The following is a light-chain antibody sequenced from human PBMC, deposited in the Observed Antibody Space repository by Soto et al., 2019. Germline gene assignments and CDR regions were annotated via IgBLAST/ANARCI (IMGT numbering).Light chain of an antibody. V-gene: IGKV3-20*01. CDR1: QSVNSNY. CDR3: HQYGSSLWT. J-gene: IGKJ1*01. Sequence: EIVLTQSPGTLSLSPGEGATLSCRASQSVNSNYLAWYQQKPGQAPRLLINGASMRATGIPDRFSGSGSGTDFTLTISRLEPEDFAVYYCHQYGSSLWTFGQGTKVKIK. CDR2: GAS.